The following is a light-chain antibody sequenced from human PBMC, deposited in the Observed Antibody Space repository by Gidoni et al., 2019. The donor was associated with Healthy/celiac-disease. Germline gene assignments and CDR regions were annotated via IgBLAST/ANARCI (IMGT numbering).Light chain of an antibody. CDR3: QSYDSSLSGYV. CDR1: SSNIGAGYD. Sequence: QSVLTQPPSVSGAPGHRVTISCPGSSSNIGAGYDVHWYQQLPGTAPKLLIYGTSNRPSGVPDRFSGSKSGTSASLAITGLQAEDEADYYCQSYDSSLSGYVFGTGTKVTVL. J-gene: IGLJ1*01. CDR2: GTS. V-gene: IGLV1-40*01.